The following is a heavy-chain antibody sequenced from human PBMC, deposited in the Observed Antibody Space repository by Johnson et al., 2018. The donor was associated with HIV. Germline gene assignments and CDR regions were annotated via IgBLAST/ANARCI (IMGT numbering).Heavy chain of an antibody. CDR2: IYSGGST. D-gene: IGHD1-26*01. CDR3: AKDLFTEREDDVFDI. Sequence: EVQLVESGGGLVQPGGSLRLSCAASGFTFSDYYMSWVRQAQGKGLEWVSVIYSGGSTYYADSVKGRFTISRDNSKNTLYLQMNSLRAEDTAVYYCAKDLFTEREDDVFDIWGQGTMVTVSS. V-gene: IGHV3-66*01. CDR1: GFTFSDYY. J-gene: IGHJ3*02.